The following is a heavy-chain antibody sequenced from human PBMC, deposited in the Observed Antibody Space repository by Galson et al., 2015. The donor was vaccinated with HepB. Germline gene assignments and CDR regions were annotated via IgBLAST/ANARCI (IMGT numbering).Heavy chain of an antibody. V-gene: IGHV3-66*01. CDR3: AKDSLGDDEFICSFDY. Sequence: SLRLSCAASGFTVRTNYMSWVRQAPGKGLEWVSVIYSGGSTYYADSVKGRFTISRDNSKNTLFLQMNSLRAEDTAIYYCAKDSLGDDEFICSFDYWGQGALVTVSS. D-gene: IGHD3-16*01. CDR1: GFTVRTNY. CDR2: IYSGGST. J-gene: IGHJ4*02.